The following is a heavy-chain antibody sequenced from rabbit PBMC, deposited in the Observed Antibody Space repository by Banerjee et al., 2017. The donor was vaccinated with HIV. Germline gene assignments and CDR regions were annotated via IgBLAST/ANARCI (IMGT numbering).Heavy chain of an antibody. D-gene: IGHD4-1*01. Sequence: QQQLEESGGGLVKPGASLTLSCTASGFSFSNKYVMCWVRQAPGKGLEWIACIYAGSSGSAYYASWAKGRFTISKTSSTTVTLQMTSLTAADTATYFCARDLAGVIGWNLNLWGQGTLVTVS. CDR3: ARDLAGVIGWNLNL. V-gene: IGHV1S45*01. CDR1: GFSFSNKYV. J-gene: IGHJ4*01. CDR2: IYAGSSGSA.